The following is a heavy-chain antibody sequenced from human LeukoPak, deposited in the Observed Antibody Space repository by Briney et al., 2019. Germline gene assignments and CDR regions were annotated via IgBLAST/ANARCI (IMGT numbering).Heavy chain of an antibody. CDR2: ISGSGANT. CDR1: GFTFSSHA. J-gene: IGHJ5*02. Sequence: GGSLRLSCAASGFTFSSHAMNWFRQAPGKGLEWVSGISGSGANTYYADSVKGRFTISRDNSKNTLSLQMNSVRVEDTAVYYCAKDFRVAASGTGGWFDPWGQGTLVTVSS. D-gene: IGHD6-13*01. CDR3: AKDFRVAASGTGGWFDP. V-gene: IGHV3-23*01.